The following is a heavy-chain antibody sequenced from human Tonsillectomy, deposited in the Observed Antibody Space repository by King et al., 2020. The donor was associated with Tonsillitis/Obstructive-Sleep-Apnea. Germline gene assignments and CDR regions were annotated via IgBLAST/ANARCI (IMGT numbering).Heavy chain of an antibody. CDR3: ARVRGIEAIENYFDH. J-gene: IGHJ4*02. V-gene: IGHV6-1*01. CDR1: GDSVSSNSAA. Sequence: VQLQQSGPGLVKPSQTLSLTCAISGDSVSSNSAAWNWIRQSPSRGLEWLGRTYYRSKWYNDYAESAKGRITINPDTSKNQFSLQLNSVTPEDTAVYYCARVRGIEAIENYFDHWGQGTLVTVSS. CDR2: TYYRSKWYN. D-gene: IGHD6-25*01.